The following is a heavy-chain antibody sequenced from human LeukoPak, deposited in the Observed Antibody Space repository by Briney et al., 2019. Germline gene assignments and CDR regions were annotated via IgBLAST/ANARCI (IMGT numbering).Heavy chain of an antibody. Sequence: GGSLRLSCAASGFTFSSYAMHWVRQAPGKGLEWVSYISTSSSTIYYADSVKGRFIISRDDAKNSLYLQMNSLRAEDTAVYYCVRGTTVTTTRPFDYWGQGTLVTVSS. V-gene: IGHV3-48*04. D-gene: IGHD4-17*01. CDR3: VRGTTVTTTRPFDY. CDR2: ISTSSSTI. J-gene: IGHJ4*02. CDR1: GFTFSSYA.